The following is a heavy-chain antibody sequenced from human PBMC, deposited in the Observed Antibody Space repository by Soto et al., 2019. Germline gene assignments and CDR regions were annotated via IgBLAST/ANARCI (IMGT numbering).Heavy chain of an antibody. Sequence: ASVKVSCKASGYTFTSYGISWVRQAPGQRLEWMGWISAYNGNTNYAQKLQGRVTMITDTSTSTAYMELRSLRSDDTAVYYCARERRYSSSWYWFDAWGQGTMVTVSS. D-gene: IGHD6-13*01. V-gene: IGHV1-18*01. CDR1: GYTFTSYG. J-gene: IGHJ5*02. CDR2: ISAYNGNT. CDR3: ARERRYSSSWYWFDA.